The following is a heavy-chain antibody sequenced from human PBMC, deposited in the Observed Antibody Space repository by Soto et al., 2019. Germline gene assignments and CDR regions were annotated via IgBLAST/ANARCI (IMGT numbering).Heavy chain of an antibody. CDR2: MSSSGTTI. Sequence: QVQLVESGGGLVKPGGSLRLSCAASGFIFSDYYMSWIRQTPGKGLEWVSYMSSSGTTIDYADSVKGRFTISRDNTKSELYLQLNRRRAEDTAVYYCARRKEFSGYGYYYYYCGMDIWGQGSPVRVS. V-gene: IGHV3-11*01. J-gene: IGHJ6*02. CDR3: ARRKEFSGYGYYYYYCGMDI. CDR1: GFIFSDYY. D-gene: IGHD5-12*01.